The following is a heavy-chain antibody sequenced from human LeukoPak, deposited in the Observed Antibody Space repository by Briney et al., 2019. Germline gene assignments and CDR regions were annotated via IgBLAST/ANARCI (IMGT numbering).Heavy chain of an antibody. CDR2: ISSSSSYI. Sequence: GGSLRLSCAASGFTFSSYSMNWVRQAPGKGLEWVSSISSSSSYIYYADSVKGRLTISRDNAKNSLYLQMNSLRAEDTAVYYCARAAAGQTYYFDYWGQGTLVTVSS. J-gene: IGHJ4*02. CDR1: GFTFSSYS. CDR3: ARAAAGQTYYFDY. V-gene: IGHV3-21*01. D-gene: IGHD6-13*01.